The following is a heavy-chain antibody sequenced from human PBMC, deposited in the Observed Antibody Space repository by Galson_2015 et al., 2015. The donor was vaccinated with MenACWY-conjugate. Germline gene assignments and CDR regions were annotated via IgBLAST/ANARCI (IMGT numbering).Heavy chain of an antibody. CDR2: INPSGGST. D-gene: IGHD5-18*01. V-gene: IGHV1-46*01. CDR3: AREWDTAMDYHPPFDY. CDR1: GYTFTSYY. Sequence: SVKVSCKASGYTFTSYYMHWVRQAPGQGLEWMGIINPSGGSTSYAQKFQGRVTMTRDTSTSTVYMELSSLRSEDTAVYYCAREWDTAMDYHPPFDYWGQGTLVTVSS. J-gene: IGHJ4*02.